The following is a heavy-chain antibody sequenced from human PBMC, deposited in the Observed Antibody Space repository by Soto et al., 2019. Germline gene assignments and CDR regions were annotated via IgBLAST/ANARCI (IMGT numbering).Heavy chain of an antibody. Sequence: ASVKVSCKASGYTFTSYGISWVRQAPGQGLEWMGWISAYNGNTNYAQKLQGRVTMTTDTSTSTAYMELSSLRSEDTAVYYCAADTYDSSGYYPTYWGQGTLVTVSS. D-gene: IGHD3-22*01. CDR3: AADTYDSSGYYPTY. J-gene: IGHJ4*02. CDR1: GYTFTSYG. CDR2: ISAYNGNT. V-gene: IGHV1-18*01.